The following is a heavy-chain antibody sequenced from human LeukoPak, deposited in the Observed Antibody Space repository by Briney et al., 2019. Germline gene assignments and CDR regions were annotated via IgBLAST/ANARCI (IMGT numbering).Heavy chain of an antibody. V-gene: IGHV1-69*05. D-gene: IGHD6-13*01. CDR1: GGTFSSYA. CDR2: IIPIFGTA. CDR3: ARGRRAAAGLYYYYYMDV. J-gene: IGHJ6*03. Sequence: ASVKVSCKASGGTFSSYAISWVRQAPGQGLEWMGGIIPIFGTANYAQKFQGRVTITTDESTSTAYMELSSLRSEDTAVYYCARGRRAAAGLYYYYYMDVWGKGTTVTVSS.